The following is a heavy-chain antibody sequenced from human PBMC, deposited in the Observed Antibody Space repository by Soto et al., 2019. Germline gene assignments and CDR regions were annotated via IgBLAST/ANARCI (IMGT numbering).Heavy chain of an antibody. Sequence: PGGSLRLSCAASGFTFSSYAMHWVRQAPGKGLEWVAVISYDGSNKYYADSVKGRFTISRDNSKNTLYLQMNSLRAEDTAVYYCARDSHGSGNEHFDYWGQGTLVTVSS. CDR1: GFTFSSYA. CDR2: ISYDGSNK. D-gene: IGHD3-10*01. J-gene: IGHJ4*02. CDR3: ARDSHGSGNEHFDY. V-gene: IGHV3-30-3*01.